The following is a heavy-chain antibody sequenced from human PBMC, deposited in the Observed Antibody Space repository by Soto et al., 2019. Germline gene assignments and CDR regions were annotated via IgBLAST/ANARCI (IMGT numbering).Heavy chain of an antibody. J-gene: IGHJ3*02. CDR1: GFTFTNYG. CDR2: IWYDGSSK. V-gene: IGHV3-33*01. D-gene: IGHD6-6*01. CDR3: ARNGRIPVARPAGGFDAFDS. Sequence: QVQLVESWGGVVQPGRSLRLSCAGSGFTFTNYGMHWVRQAPGKGLEGVAVIWYDGSSKYYADSVKGRFTISRDNSKNTLYMQMNNLRVEYTAISYCARNGRIPVARPAGGFDAFDSWGKGRLVTLSS.